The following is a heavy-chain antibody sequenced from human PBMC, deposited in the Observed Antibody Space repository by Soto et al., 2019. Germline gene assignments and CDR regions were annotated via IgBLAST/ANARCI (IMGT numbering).Heavy chain of an antibody. CDR1: GGSISSSSYY. V-gene: IGHV4-39*01. J-gene: IGHJ4*02. CDR2: IYYRGST. D-gene: IGHD3-9*01. CDR3: ARHYYHILTGPSFFDY. Sequence: SSETLSLTCVVSGGSISSSSYYWSWIRQAPGKGLEWIGSIYYRGSTYDNPSLKSRVTISVDTSKNQFSLKLSSVTAADTAVYYCARHYYHILTGPSFFDYWGQGTLVTVSS.